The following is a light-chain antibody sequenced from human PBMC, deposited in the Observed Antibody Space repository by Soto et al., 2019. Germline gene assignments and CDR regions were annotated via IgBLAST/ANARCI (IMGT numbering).Light chain of an antibody. CDR3: QQYKSHRT. Sequence: DIQMTQSPSTLSASVGDRVSMTCRGSQNIDDWLAWYQPKPGKAPKFLMYDASTLTSGVPSRFSGSRSGTEFTLTISSLQPDDFATYYCQQYKSHRTFGQGTKVDIK. J-gene: IGKJ1*01. V-gene: IGKV1-5*01. CDR1: QNIDDW. CDR2: DAS.